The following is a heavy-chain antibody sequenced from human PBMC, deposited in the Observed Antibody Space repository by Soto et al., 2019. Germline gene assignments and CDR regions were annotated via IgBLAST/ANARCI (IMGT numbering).Heavy chain of an antibody. J-gene: IGHJ4*02. V-gene: IGHV1-69*02. D-gene: IGHD3-22*01. Sequence: QVQLLQSGAEVKKPGSSVKVSCKASGGTLSSYTISWVRKAPGQGLEWMGRIIPILGLANYAQKFQGRVTITADKSTSTAYMELRSLRSEDTAVYYCASRYASSDYWGQGTRVTVSS. CDR3: ASRYASSDY. CDR2: IIPILGLA. CDR1: GGTLSSYT.